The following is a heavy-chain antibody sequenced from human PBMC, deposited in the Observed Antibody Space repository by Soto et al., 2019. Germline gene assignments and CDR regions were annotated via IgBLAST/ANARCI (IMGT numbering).Heavy chain of an antibody. J-gene: IGHJ4*02. D-gene: IGHD3-22*01. CDR2: ISYDGSNK. CDR3: AKDHDDSSGIDY. Sequence: GGSLRLSCAASGFTFSSYGMHWVRQAPGKGLEWVAVISYDGSNKYYADSVKGRFTISRDNSKNTLYLQMNSLRAEDTAVYYCAKDHDDSSGIDYWGQGTLVTVSS. CDR1: GFTFSSYG. V-gene: IGHV3-30*18.